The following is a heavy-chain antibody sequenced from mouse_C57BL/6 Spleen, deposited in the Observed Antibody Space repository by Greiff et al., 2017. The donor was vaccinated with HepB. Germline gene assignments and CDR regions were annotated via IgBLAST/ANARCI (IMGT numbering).Heavy chain of an antibody. CDR3: TTAGPAQARPFDY. Sequence: VQLQQSGAELVRPGASVKLSCTASGFNIKDYYMHWVKQRPEQGLEWIGRIDPEDGDTEYAPKFQGKATMTADTSSNTAYLQLSSLTSEDTAVYYCTTAGPAQARPFDYWGQGTTLTVSS. V-gene: IGHV14-1*01. CDR2: IDPEDGDT. J-gene: IGHJ2*01. D-gene: IGHD3-2*02. CDR1: GFNIKDYY.